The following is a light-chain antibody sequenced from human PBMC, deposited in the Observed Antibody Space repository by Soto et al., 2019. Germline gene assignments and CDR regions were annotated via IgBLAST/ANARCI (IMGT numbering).Light chain of an antibody. Sequence: EIVMTQSPATLSVSPGERATLSCRASQSVNIYLAWYQQKPGQAPRLLIFGASSRATGIPARFSGSGSGTEVNLTISSLQSEDFAFYFCQQYDDWLRLTFGGGTKVEIK. V-gene: IGKV3D-15*01. CDR1: QSVNIY. J-gene: IGKJ4*01. CDR3: QQYDDWLRLT. CDR2: GAS.